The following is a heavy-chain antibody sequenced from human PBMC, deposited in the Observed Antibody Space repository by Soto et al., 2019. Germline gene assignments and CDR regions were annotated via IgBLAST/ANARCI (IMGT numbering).Heavy chain of an antibody. CDR1: GFTFGYYG. V-gene: IGHV3-49*04. CDR3: TRDSHDDYGLDF. D-gene: IGHD4-17*01. Sequence: VQLVESGGGLVQPGRSLRLSCTASGFTFGYYGVNWVRQAPGKGLEWVGFIRSKRYGGTPDYAASVKGRFTISRDDSKNVAYLQMNSLNTEDTAMYYRTRDSHDDYGLDFWGQGALVTVSS. J-gene: IGHJ4*02. CDR2: IRSKRYGGTP.